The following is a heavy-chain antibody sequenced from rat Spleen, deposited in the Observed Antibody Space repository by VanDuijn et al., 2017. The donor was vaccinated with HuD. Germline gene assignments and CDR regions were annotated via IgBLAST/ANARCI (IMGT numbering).Heavy chain of an antibody. Sequence: EVQLVESGGGLVQPGRSLKLSCSASGFTFSDYTMAWVRQAPKKGLEWVAASVDDGSNTFYRDSVKGRFTISRDNAKSTLYLQMDSLRSEDTATYYCARHWLATTRFDYWGQGVMVTVSS. CDR2: SVDDGSNT. CDR1: GFTFSDYT. J-gene: IGHJ2*01. D-gene: IGHD1-10*01. CDR3: ARHWLATTRFDY. V-gene: IGHV5-17*01.